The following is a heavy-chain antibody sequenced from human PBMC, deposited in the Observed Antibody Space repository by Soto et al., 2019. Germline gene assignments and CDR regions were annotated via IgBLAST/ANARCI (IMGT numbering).Heavy chain of an antibody. V-gene: IGHV3-30*04. Sequence: VRLVESGGGVVQPGRSLRLSCTASGFSFSSYAMYWFRQPPGKGLEWVAVISKDGMNKNYADSVKGRVTVSRDNATYSLDLQLNRLRGEDTAMYYCARDMYSSDYFVKWFEPWGQGTLVTVSS. J-gene: IGHJ5*02. D-gene: IGHD6-19*01. CDR2: ISKDGMNK. CDR1: GFSFSSYA. CDR3: ARDMYSSDYFVKWFEP.